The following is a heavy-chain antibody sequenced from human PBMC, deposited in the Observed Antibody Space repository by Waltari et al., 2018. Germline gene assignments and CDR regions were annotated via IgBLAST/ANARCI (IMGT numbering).Heavy chain of an antibody. D-gene: IGHD3-22*01. Sequence: EVQLVESGGGLVKPGGSLRLSCTASGFTFSSVWMNWVRQAPGQGLEWVGRIKRKIDGETIVYAAPVKGRFIISRDDSQNTAYVQMNSLKTEDTAVYYCTTDMVFTSGHFDHWGRGTLVTVSS. V-gene: IGHV3-15*07. CDR1: GFTFSSVW. CDR3: TTDMVFTSGHFDH. CDR2: IKRKIDGETI. J-gene: IGHJ4*02.